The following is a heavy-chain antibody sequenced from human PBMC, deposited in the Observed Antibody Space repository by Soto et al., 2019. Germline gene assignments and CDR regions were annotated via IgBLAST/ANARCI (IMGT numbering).Heavy chain of an antibody. Sequence: QVQLVQSGAEVKKPGSSVKVSCKASGDTFSSYTFTWVRQAPGQGLEWMGGIIPVLRIANYAQKFQGRVTITADSSTSTAYMELSSLRFEDTAVYYCASCYDRWGSCKYYFEYWGQGTLVTVSS. V-gene: IGHV1-69*02. CDR1: GDTFSSYT. J-gene: IGHJ4*02. D-gene: IGHD5-12*01. CDR3: ASCYDRWGSCKYYFEY. CDR2: IIPVLRIA.